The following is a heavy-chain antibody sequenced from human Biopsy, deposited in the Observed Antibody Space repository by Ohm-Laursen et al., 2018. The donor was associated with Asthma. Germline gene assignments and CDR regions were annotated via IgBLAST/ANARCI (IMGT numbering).Heavy chain of an antibody. D-gene: IGHD3-3*01. Sequence: SLRLSCAASGFTFSSYGMHWVRQAPGKGLEWVAVISHDGSNKYYADSVRGRFTISRDNSKNTLYLQMNSLRAEDTAVYYCASQSSGPDFWSGYYYFDYWGQGTLVTVSS. V-gene: IGHV3-30*03. CDR2: ISHDGSNK. CDR1: GFTFSSYG. J-gene: IGHJ4*02. CDR3: ASQSSGPDFWSGYYYFDY.